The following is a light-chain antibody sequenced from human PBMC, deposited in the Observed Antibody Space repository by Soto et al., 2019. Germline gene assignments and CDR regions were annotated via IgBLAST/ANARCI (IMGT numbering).Light chain of an antibody. CDR1: SSDVGNYNY. CDR2: DVS. Sequence: QSALTQPASVSGSPGQSITISCTGSSSDVGNYNYVSWYQHHPGKAPKLMIYDVSNRPSGVSNRFSGSKSGNTAFLTISGLQTGDEADYFCSSYTSTNTPVVFGGGTKLTVL. J-gene: IGLJ2*01. V-gene: IGLV2-14*03. CDR3: SSYTSTNTPVV.